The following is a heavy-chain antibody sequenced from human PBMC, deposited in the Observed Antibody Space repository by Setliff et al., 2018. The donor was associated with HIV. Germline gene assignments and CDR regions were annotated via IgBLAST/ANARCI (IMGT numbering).Heavy chain of an antibody. CDR3: AKSGYCGSSTCRNYFYYMDV. J-gene: IGHJ6*03. Sequence: GGSLRLSCATSGFTFRYFAMSWVRLAPGQGLEWVSVISDSGTYTYYSDSVRGRFTISRDNAKNTLYLQMNSLRAEDTAVYYCAKSGYCGSSTCRNYFYYMDVWGKGTTVTVSS. CDR2: ISDSGTYT. D-gene: IGHD2-2*01. V-gene: IGHV3-23*01. CDR1: GFTFRYFA.